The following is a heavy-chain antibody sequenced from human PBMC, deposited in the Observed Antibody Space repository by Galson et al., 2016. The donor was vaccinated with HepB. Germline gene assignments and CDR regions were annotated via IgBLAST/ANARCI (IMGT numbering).Heavy chain of an antibody. CDR3: ARDKRLLTPLWYFDL. Sequence: SLRLSCAATGFAFNVFNMKWVRQAPGKGLECISYISSRGETKYYADSVKGRFSISRDNAKNSLLLQMNNLRAEDTAVYYCARDKRLLTPLWYFDLWGRGTPVTVSS. CDR2: ISSRGETK. J-gene: IGHJ2*01. CDR1: GFAFNVFN. V-gene: IGHV3-48*01. D-gene: IGHD2-21*02.